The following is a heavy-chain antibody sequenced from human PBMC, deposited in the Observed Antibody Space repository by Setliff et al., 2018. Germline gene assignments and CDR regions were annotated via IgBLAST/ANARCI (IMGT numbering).Heavy chain of an antibody. CDR2: IKQDGSEK. Sequence: GGSLRLSCAASGFTFSNSWMSWVRQAPGKGLGWVANIKQDGSEKYYVDSVKGRFTISRDNAKNSLYLQMSSLRAEDTAVYYCARETLPYYFDYWGQGTLVTVSS. J-gene: IGHJ4*02. CDR3: ARETLPYYFDY. CDR1: GFTFSNSW. V-gene: IGHV3-7*01.